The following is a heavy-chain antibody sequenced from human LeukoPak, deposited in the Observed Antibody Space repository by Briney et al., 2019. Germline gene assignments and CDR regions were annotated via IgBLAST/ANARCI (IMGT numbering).Heavy chain of an antibody. CDR1: GFTFSSYA. J-gene: IGHJ4*02. Sequence: GGSLRLSCAASGFTFSSYAMHWVRQAPGKGLEWVAVISYDGSNKYYADSVKARFTISRDNSKNTLYLQMNSLSADDTAVYYCARDQGGVGYWGQGTLVTVSS. CDR2: ISYDGSNK. CDR3: ARDQGGVGY. V-gene: IGHV3-30*04. D-gene: IGHD3-16*01.